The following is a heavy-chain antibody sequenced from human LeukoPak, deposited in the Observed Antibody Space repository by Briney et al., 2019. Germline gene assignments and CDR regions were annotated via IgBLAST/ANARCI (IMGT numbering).Heavy chain of an antibody. Sequence: GGSLRLSCAASGFTFSSYSMNWVRQAPGKGLEWVSYISSSSSTIYYADSVKGRFTISRDNAKNSLYLQMNSLRAEDTAVYYCARGGYSYGPLPAYFDYWGQGTLVTVSS. CDR3: ARGGYSYGPLPAYFDY. J-gene: IGHJ4*02. D-gene: IGHD5-18*01. CDR1: GFTFSSYS. CDR2: ISSSSSTI. V-gene: IGHV3-48*01.